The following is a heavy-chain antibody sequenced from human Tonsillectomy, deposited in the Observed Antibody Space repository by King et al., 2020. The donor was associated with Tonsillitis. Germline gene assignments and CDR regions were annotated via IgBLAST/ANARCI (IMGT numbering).Heavy chain of an antibody. CDR3: ARGRGISPWGGSGSSYFDY. D-gene: IGHD3-10*01. J-gene: IGHJ4*02. CDR2: IYNSGST. Sequence: QLQESGPGLVKPSETLSLTCTVSGGSIRSNYWSWIRQPPGKGLEWIGYIYNSGSTNYNPSLKSRATISVDTSKNQFSLKLRSVTAADTAVYYCARGRGISPWGGSGSSYFDYWGQGTLVTVSS. V-gene: IGHV4-59*01. CDR1: GGSIRSNY.